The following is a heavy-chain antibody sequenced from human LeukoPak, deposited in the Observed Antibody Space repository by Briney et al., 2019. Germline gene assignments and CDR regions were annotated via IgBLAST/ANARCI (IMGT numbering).Heavy chain of an antibody. V-gene: IGHV1-2*02. CDR3: ARASSIPPTANWFDP. CDR1: GYTFTGYY. J-gene: IGHJ5*02. CDR2: INPNSGGT. Sequence: ASVKVSCKASGYTFTGYYMHWVRQAPGQGLEWMGWINPNSGGTNYAQKFQGRVTMTRDTSISTAYMELSRLRSDDTAVYYCARASSIPPTANWFDPWGQGTLVTVSS. D-gene: IGHD2-2*02.